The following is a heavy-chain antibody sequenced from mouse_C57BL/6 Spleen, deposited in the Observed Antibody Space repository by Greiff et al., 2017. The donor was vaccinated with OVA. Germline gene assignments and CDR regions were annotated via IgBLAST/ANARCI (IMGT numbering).Heavy chain of an antibody. Sequence: VQLQQSGPELVKPGASVKISCKASGYTFTDYYMNWVKQSHGKSLEWIGDINPNNGGTSYNQKFKGKATLTVDKSSSTAYMELRSLTSEDSAVYYCARHSDLVYDGIHWYFDVWGTGTTVTVSS. CDR2: INPNNGGT. J-gene: IGHJ1*03. CDR3: ARHSDLVYDGIHWYFDV. CDR1: GYTFTDYY. V-gene: IGHV1-26*01. D-gene: IGHD2-3*01.